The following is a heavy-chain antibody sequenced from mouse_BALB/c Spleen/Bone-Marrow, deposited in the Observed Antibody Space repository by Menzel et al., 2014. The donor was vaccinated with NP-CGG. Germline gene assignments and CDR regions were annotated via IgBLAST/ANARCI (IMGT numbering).Heavy chain of an antibody. CDR2: ISSGGSYT. CDR1: GFTFSSYT. CDR3: TRDPYYYGSSYAMDY. V-gene: IGHV5-6-4*01. Sequence: EVKLMESGGGLVKPGGSLKLSWAASGFTFSSYTLSWVRQTPEKRLEWVATISSGGSYTYYPDSVKGRFTISRDNAKNTLYLQMSSLKSEDTAMYYCTRDPYYYGSSYAMDYWGQGTSVTVSS. D-gene: IGHD1-1*01. J-gene: IGHJ4*01.